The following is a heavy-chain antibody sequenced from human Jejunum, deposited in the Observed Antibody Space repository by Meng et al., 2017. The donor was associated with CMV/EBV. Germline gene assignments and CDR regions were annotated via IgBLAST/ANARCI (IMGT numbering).Heavy chain of an antibody. Sequence: SLKVSCVASEYTFRSYAMDWVRQAPGKGLEWVSAILADGVTTYYADSVKGKFTISRDNSKNTLYLQMNSLRAEDTAVYFCARRGKVWGQGTLVTVSS. CDR2: ILADGVTT. CDR3: ARRGKV. CDR1: EYTFRSYA. V-gene: IGHV3-23*01. J-gene: IGHJ4*02. D-gene: IGHD4-23*01.